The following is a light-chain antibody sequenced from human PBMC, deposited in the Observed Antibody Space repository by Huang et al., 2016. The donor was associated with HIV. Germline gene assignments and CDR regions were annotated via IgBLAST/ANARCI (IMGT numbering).Light chain of an antibody. CDR1: QGINNY. V-gene: IGKV1-17*03. CDR3: LQYNSHPYT. J-gene: IGKJ2*01. Sequence: DIQMTQSPSAMSASVGDRVTITCRASQGINNYLAWFQQKPGKVPNRLIYTASTLEGGVPSRVSGSGSGTEFTLTISSLQREDFATYYCLQYNSHPYTFGQGTKLDIK. CDR2: TAS.